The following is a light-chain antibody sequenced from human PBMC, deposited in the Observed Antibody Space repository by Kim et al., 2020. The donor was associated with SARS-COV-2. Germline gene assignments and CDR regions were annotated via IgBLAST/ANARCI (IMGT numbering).Light chain of an antibody. J-gene: IGKJ1*01. Sequence: DIQMTQSPSSVSASVGDRVTITCRASQGIGSWLAWYQQKPGKAPKVLIYAASSLQSGVASRFSGSGSGTDFTLTIRNPQPEDFATYYCQQSNSFPWSFGQGTKVDIK. V-gene: IGKV1-12*01. CDR1: QGIGSW. CDR2: AAS. CDR3: QQSNSFPWS.